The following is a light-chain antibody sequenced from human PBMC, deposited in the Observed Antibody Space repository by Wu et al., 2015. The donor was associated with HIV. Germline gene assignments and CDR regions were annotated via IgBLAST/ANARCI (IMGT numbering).Light chain of an antibody. J-gene: IGKJ4*01. CDR1: HDITKF. CDR3: QQFDNLPLT. CDR2: DAS. Sequence: DIQLTQSPSSLSASVGDRVTITCQASHDITKFLNWYQHKPGKAPNLLIYDASKLESGVPSRFSGSGSVTHFNLTISSLQPEDIATYYCQQFDNLPLTFGGGTKVEMK. V-gene: IGKV1-33*01.